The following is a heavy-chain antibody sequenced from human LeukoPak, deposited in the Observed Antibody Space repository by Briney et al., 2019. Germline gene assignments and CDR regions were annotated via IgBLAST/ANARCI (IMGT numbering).Heavy chain of an antibody. CDR1: GFTFSSYS. Sequence: PGGSLRLSCAASGFTFSSYSMNWVRQAPGKGLEWVSSISSSSSYIYYADSVKGRFTISRDNAKNSLYLQMNSLRAEDTAVYYCASGGYYYDSSGYMDVWGKGTTVTVSS. CDR3: ASGGYYYDSSGYMDV. CDR2: ISSSSSYI. D-gene: IGHD3-22*01. V-gene: IGHV3-21*01. J-gene: IGHJ6*03.